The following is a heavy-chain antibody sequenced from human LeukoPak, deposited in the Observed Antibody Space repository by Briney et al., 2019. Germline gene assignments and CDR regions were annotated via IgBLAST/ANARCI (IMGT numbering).Heavy chain of an antibody. CDR1: GFTFDDYG. CDR3: AKPLYYYGSRSYTPVDY. V-gene: IGHV3-20*04. J-gene: IGHJ4*02. CDR2: INWNGGST. Sequence: GGSLRLSCAASGFTFDDYGMSWVRQAPGKGLEWVSGINWNGGSTGYADSVKGRFTISRDNSKNTLYLQMNSLRAEDTAVYYCAKPLYYYGSRSYTPVDYWGQGTLVTVSS. D-gene: IGHD3-10*01.